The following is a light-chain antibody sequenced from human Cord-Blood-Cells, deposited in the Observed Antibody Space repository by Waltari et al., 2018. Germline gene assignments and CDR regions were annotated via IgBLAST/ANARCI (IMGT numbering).Light chain of an antibody. CDR3: QQYYSTPYT. CDR2: WAS. J-gene: IGKJ2*01. V-gene: IGKV4-1*01. Sequence: DIVMTQSPASLAVSLGERATINCKSSQSVLYSSNNKNYLSWYQQKPGQPPKLLIYWASTWEYAVPDRFSGSGSGTEFTLTSSSLQAEDVAVYYCQQYYSTPYTFGQGTKLEIK. CDR1: QSVLYSSNNKNY.